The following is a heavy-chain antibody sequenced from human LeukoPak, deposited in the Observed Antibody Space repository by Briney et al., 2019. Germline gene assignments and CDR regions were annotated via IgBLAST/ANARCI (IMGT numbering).Heavy chain of an antibody. CDR2: ISGSGGST. CDR3: AKGLRSGQTA. CDR1: GFTFSSYA. D-gene: IGHD2-15*01. V-gene: IGHV3-23*01. J-gene: IGHJ5*02. Sequence: GALRLSCAASGFTFSSYAMSWVRQAPGKGLEWVSAISGSGGSTYYADPVKGRFTISRDNSKNTLYLQMNSLRAEDTAVYYCAKGLRSGQTAWGQGTLVTVSS.